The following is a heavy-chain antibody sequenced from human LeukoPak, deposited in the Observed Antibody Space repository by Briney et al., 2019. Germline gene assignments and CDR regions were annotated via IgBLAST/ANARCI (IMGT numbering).Heavy chain of an antibody. V-gene: IGHV3-48*04. CDR2: ISSSGSII. D-gene: IGHD3-10*01. Sequence: GGSLRLSCAASGFTFSSYSMNWVRQAPGKGLEWVSYISSSGSIIYYADSVKGRFTISRDNAKNSMYLQMNSLRAKDTAVYYCAKDPNRSIWFGELLYGYWGQGTLVTVSS. CDR3: AKDPNRSIWFGELLYGY. J-gene: IGHJ4*02. CDR1: GFTFSSYS.